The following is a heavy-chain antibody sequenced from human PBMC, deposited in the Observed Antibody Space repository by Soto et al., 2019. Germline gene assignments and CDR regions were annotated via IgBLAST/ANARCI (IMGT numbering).Heavy chain of an antibody. CDR3: ARGRDCGGDCPNWFDP. V-gene: IGHV3-53*04. CDR1: GFTVSSNY. CDR2: IYSGGST. D-gene: IGHD2-21*02. Sequence: EVQLVESGGGLVQPGGSLRLSCAASGFTVSSNYMSWVRQAPGKGLEWVSVIYSGGSTYYADSVKGRFTISRHNSKNTLYLQMNSLRAEDTAVSYCARGRDCGGDCPNWFDPWGQGTVVTVSS. J-gene: IGHJ5*02.